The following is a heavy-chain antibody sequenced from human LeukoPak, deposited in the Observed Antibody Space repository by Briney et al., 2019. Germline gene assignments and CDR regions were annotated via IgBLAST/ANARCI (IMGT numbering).Heavy chain of an antibody. D-gene: IGHD5-12*01. V-gene: IGHV3-48*03. CDR1: GFTFSSYE. CDR3: ASFVDIVATIRVR. J-gene: IGHJ4*02. Sequence: GGSLRLSCAASGFTFSSYEMNWVRQAPGKGLEWVSYISSSGSTIYYADSVKGRFTISRDNAKNSLYLQMNSLRAEDTAVYYCASFVDIVATIRVRWGQGTLVTVSS. CDR2: ISSSGSTI.